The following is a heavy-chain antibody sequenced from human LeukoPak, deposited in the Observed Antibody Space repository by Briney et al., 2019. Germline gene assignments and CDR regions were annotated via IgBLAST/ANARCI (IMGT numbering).Heavy chain of an antibody. D-gene: IGHD2-15*01. Sequence: GGSLRLSCAASGFSFSNYSMNWVRQAPGKGLEWVSYISSSRSNKYYADSVKGRITISRDSDNNSLYLQMNSLRAEDTAVYYCARAGRKSRGIDIVRKKETGYYYYMDVWGKGTTVTVSS. J-gene: IGHJ6*03. V-gene: IGHV3-48*01. CDR2: ISSSRSNK. CDR3: ARAGRKSRGIDIVRKKETGYYYYMDV. CDR1: GFSFSNYS.